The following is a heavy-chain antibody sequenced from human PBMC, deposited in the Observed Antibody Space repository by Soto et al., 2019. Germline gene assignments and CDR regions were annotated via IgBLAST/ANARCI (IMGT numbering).Heavy chain of an antibody. CDR2: IYYSGST. CDR1: GGSISSYY. Sequence: SETLSLTCTVSGGSISSYYWNWIRQSPGRGLEWIGFIYYSGSTNYNPSLKSRVTISVDTSKDQFSLKLSSVTAADTAVYYCAAYIWGNAFDIWGQGTMVTVSS. D-gene: IGHD3-16*01. J-gene: IGHJ3*02. V-gene: IGHV4-59*03. CDR3: AAYIWGNAFDI.